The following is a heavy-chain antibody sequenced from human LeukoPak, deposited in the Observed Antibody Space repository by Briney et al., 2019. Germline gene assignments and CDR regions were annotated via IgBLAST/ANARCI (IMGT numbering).Heavy chain of an antibody. Sequence: ASVKVSCKASGYTFNSYGISWVRQAPGQGLEWMGWISGYNGNTNYAQKLQDRFTMTTDTSTSTVYMELRSLRSDDTAVYYCARGSASRGYSYGLPFDYWGQGTLVTVSP. CDR2: ISGYNGNT. D-gene: IGHD5-18*01. CDR1: GYTFNSYG. J-gene: IGHJ4*02. CDR3: ARGSASRGYSYGLPFDY. V-gene: IGHV1-18*01.